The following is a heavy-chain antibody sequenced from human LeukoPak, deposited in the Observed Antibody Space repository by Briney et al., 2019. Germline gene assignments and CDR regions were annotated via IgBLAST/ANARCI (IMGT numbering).Heavy chain of an antibody. CDR2: IYHSGST. Sequence: PSETLSLTCAVSGYPITNGYYWGWIRPPPGKGLEWIGSIYHSGSTYYNPSLKSRVTISLDTSKSQFSLKLHSVTAADTAVYYCARLQISADRPFDPWGQGTLVTVSS. V-gene: IGHV4-38-2*01. CDR1: GYPITNGYY. J-gene: IGHJ5*02. CDR3: ARLQISADRPFDP. D-gene: IGHD3-22*01.